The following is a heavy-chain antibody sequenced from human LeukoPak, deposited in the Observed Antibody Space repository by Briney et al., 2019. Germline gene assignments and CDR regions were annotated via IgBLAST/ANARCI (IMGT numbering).Heavy chain of an antibody. V-gene: IGHV3-66*01. D-gene: IGHD1-14*01. CDR2: TYSGDST. J-gene: IGHJ4*02. CDR3: ARERPDSRNLDS. CDR1: GFIVRSNH. Sequence: GGSLRLSCAAFGFIVRSNHINWVRQAPGKGLEWVSITYSGDSTYYADSVKGRFIISRDDSKNTLSLQMNDLRVEDTAVYYCARERPDSRNLDSWGRGALVTVSS.